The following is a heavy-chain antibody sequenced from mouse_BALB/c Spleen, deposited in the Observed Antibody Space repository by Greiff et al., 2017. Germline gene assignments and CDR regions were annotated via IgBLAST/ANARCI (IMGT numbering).Heavy chain of an antibody. CDR3: ASTTVVEEPFAY. J-gene: IGHJ3*01. CDR1: GYTFTSYW. V-gene: IGHV1-7*01. D-gene: IGHD1-1*01. Sequence: QVQLQQSGAELAKPGASVKMSCKASGYTFTSYWMHWVKQRPGQGLAWIGYINPSTGYTEYNQKFKDKATLTADKSSSTAYMQLSSLTSEDSAVYYCASTTVVEEPFAYWGQGTLVTVSA. CDR2: INPSTGYT.